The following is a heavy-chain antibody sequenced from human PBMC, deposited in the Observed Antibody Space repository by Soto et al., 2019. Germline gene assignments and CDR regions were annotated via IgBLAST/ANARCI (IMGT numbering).Heavy chain of an antibody. CDR2: IKPDGSAT. CDR3: ARAGYCGPGCYYYFDY. V-gene: IGHV3-7*01. Sequence: SLRLSCAVSGFTFGSYWMNWVRLIPGKGREWVAYIKPDGSATYYVDSVKGRFTISRDNAKNSLYLQMNSLRVEDTSVYYCARAGYCGPGCYYYFDYWGQGTLVTVSS. J-gene: IGHJ4*02. CDR1: GFTFGSYW. D-gene: IGHD2-21*02.